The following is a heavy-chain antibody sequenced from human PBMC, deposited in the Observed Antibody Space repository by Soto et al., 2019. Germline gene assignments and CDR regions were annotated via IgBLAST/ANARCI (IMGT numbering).Heavy chain of an antibody. CDR2: ISYDGSNK. V-gene: IGHV3-30*18. CDR3: AKHRRVIAPAAPFDY. J-gene: IGHJ4*02. CDR1: GFTFSSYG. D-gene: IGHD6-25*01. Sequence: QVQLVESGGGVVQPGRSLRLSCAASGFTFSSYGMHWVRQAPGKGLEWVAVISYDGSNKYYADSVKGRFTISRDNSKNTLYLQMNSLRAEDTAVYYCAKHRRVIAPAAPFDYWGQGTLATVSS.